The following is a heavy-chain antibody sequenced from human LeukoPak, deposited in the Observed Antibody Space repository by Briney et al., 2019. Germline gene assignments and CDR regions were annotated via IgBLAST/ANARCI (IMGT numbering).Heavy chain of an antibody. CDR1: GGSISSSLYS. D-gene: IGHD2-2*01. CDR3: ARLQYCSGTSCYWFDP. J-gene: IGHJ5*02. CDR2: IYHTGST. V-gene: IGHV4-30-2*01. Sequence: SSQTLSLTCDVSGGSISSSLYSWSWIRQPLGKGLEWIGYIYHTGSTYYNPSLKSRVTISVDTSKNQFPLRLSSVTAADTAVYYCARLQYCSGTSCYWFDPWGQGTLVTVSS.